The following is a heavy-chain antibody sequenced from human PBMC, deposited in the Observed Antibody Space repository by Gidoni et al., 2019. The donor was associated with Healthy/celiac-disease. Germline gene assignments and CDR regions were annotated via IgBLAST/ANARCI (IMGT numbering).Heavy chain of an antibody. Sequence: EVQLLESGGGLVQPGGSLRLSCAASGFTFSSDAMSWVRQAPGKGLGWVSASSGSGGSTYYADSVKGRFTISRDNSKNTLYLQMNSLRAEDTAVYYCAKDMELLWFGELSSSFDYWGQGTLVTVSS. D-gene: IGHD3-10*01. CDR3: AKDMELLWFGELSSSFDY. CDR2: SSGSGGST. V-gene: IGHV3-23*01. J-gene: IGHJ4*02. CDR1: GFTFSSDA.